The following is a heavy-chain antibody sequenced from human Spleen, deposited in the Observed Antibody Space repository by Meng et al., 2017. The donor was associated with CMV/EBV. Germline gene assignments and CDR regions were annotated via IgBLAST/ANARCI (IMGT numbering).Heavy chain of an antibody. CDR1: GFTFSSYS. Sequence: GESLKISCAASGFTFSSYSMNWVRQAPGKGLEWVSSISSSSYIYYADSVKGRFTISRDNAKNSLYLQMNSLRAEDTAVYYCTRDSAPPRGVVMYFDYWGQGTLVTVSS. V-gene: IGHV3-21*01. D-gene: IGHD3-22*01. CDR3: TRDSAPPRGVVMYFDY. CDR2: ISSSSYI. J-gene: IGHJ4*02.